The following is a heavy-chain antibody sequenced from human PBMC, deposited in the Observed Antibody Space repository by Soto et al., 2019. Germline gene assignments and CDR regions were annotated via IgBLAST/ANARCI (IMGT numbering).Heavy chain of an antibody. CDR2: IYYSGST. CDR1: GGSISSGGYY. J-gene: IGHJ6*02. Sequence: PSETLSLTCTVSGGSISSGGYYWSWIRQHPGKGLEWIGYIYYSGSTYYNPSLKSRVTISVDTAKNQFSLKLSSVTAADTAVYYCARDPGIAVAGTFPKTKYYYGMDVWGQGTTVTVSS. V-gene: IGHV4-31*03. D-gene: IGHD6-19*01. CDR3: ARDPGIAVAGTFPKTKYYYGMDV.